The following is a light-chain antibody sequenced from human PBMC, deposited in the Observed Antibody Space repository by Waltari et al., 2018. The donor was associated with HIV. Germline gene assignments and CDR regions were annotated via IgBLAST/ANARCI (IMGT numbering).Light chain of an antibody. Sequence: EIVLTQSPATLSVSPGERVTLSCAARHTVSNNLAWYHPKVGQAPRLLIHGASTRAPGLAARFSGTGSGTEFTLTITSLQSADFAVYYCQQYYDWPRTFGQGTKV. J-gene: IGKJ1*01. V-gene: IGKV3-15*01. CDR2: GAS. CDR1: HTVSNN. CDR3: QQYYDWPRT.